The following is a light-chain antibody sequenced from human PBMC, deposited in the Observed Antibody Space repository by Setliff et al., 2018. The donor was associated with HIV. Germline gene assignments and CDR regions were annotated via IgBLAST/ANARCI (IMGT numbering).Light chain of an antibody. Sequence: QSALTQPAPVSGSPGQSITISCTGTSSDVGGYNYVSWYQQHPGKAPKLMIYEVSNRPSGVSNRFSGSKSGNTASLTISGLQAEDEADYYCSSYTSSSVVFGGGTKVTVL. J-gene: IGLJ2*01. CDR2: EVS. CDR1: SSDVGGYNY. V-gene: IGLV2-14*01. CDR3: SSYTSSSVV.